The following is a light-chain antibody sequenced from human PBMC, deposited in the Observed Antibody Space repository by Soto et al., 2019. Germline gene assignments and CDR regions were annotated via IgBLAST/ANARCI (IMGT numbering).Light chain of an antibody. V-gene: IGKV1-39*01. CDR1: QTIATF. J-gene: IGKJ5*01. CDR2: GAS. CDR3: QLSHTTLP. Sequence: DIQMTQSPSSLSASVGDRFTITCRASQTIATFLNWYQQKPGKAPKLLIYGASTLQSGVPSRFSGSGSGADFTLTISSLQPEDSATYYCQLSHTTLPFGQRTRLEIK.